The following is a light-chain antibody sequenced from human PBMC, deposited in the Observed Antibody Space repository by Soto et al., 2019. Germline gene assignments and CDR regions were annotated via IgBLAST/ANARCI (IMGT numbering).Light chain of an antibody. J-gene: IGLJ1*01. Sequence: LTQPTSVSGSPGQSITISCTGNHNDIGTYDYVSWYQQHPGRAPRLLIYGVTTRPSGISDRFSASKSGLTASLTISGLQPEDEADYYCSSFTSDRIYVFGPGTKLTVL. CDR2: GVT. V-gene: IGLV2-14*03. CDR1: HNDIGTYDY. CDR3: SSFTSDRIYV.